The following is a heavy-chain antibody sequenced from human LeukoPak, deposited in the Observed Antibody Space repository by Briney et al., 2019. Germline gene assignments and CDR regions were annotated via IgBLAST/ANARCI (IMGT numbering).Heavy chain of an antibody. Sequence: SGGSLRLSCATSGFNFDRYTIHWVRQAPGKGLEWVSLAGWAGGTTFYSDSVRGRFTISRDNAKNSLYLQMNSLRAEDTAVYYCVRDLNGVAVVPNFDYWGQGTLVTVSS. J-gene: IGHJ4*02. CDR2: AGWAGGTT. CDR3: VRDLNGVAVVPNFDY. D-gene: IGHD2-2*01. V-gene: IGHV3-43*01. CDR1: GFNFDRYT.